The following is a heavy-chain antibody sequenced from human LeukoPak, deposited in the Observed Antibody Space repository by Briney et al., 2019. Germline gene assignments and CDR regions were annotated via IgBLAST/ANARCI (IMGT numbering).Heavy chain of an antibody. CDR2: IYHSGST. V-gene: IGHV4-30-2*01. CDR1: GGSISSGGYS. J-gene: IGHJ3*02. CDR3: ARGQGYYDILTGYYNDAFDI. D-gene: IGHD3-9*01. Sequence: SQTLSLTCAVSGGSISSGGYSWSWIRQPPGKGLEWIGYIYHSGSTYYNPSLKSRVTISVDRSKNQFSLKLSSVTAADTAVYYCARGQGYYDILTGYYNDAFDIWGQGTMVTASS.